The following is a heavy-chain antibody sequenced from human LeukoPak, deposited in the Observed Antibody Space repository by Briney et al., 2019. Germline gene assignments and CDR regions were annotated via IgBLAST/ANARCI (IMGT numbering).Heavy chain of an antibody. CDR3: ASMYGDYAY. CDR1: GGSISSSSYY. D-gene: IGHD4-17*01. V-gene: IGHV4-39*01. Sequence: NPSETLSLTCTVSGGSISSSSYYWGWIRQPPGKGLEWIGSIYYSGSTYYNPSLKSRVTISVDTSQNQFSLKPGSVTAADTAVYYCASMYGDYAYWGQGTLVTVSS. J-gene: IGHJ4*02. CDR2: IYYSGST.